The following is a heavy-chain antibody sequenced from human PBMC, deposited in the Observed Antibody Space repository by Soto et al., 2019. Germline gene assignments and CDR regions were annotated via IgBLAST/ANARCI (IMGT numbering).Heavy chain of an antibody. V-gene: IGHV4-31*03. CDR1: GGSISSGGYY. CDR3: ARDRRREYYYGSQGMDV. D-gene: IGHD3-10*01. J-gene: IGHJ6*02. CDR2: IYYSGST. Sequence: TLYITSTVSGGSISSGGYYWSWIRQHPGKGLEWIGYIYYSGSTYYNPSLKSRVTISVDTSKNQFSLKLSYVTAADTAVYYCARDRRREYYYGSQGMDVWGQGTTVT.